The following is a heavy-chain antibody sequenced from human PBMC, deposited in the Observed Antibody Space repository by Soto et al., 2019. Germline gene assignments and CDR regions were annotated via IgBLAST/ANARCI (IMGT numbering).Heavy chain of an antibody. CDR3: AHSPYMYGDYVGVFDY. V-gene: IGHV2-5*01. CDR1: GFSLSTSGVG. D-gene: IGHD4-17*01. CDR2: IDCNDYK. Sequence: GSGPTLVNPTQTLSLTCTFSGFSLSTSGVGVGWIRQPPGKALEWLALIDCNDYKRYSPSLKSRLTITKDTSKNQVVLTMTNMDPVDTATYYCAHSPYMYGDYVGVFDYWGQGTLVTVSS. J-gene: IGHJ4*02.